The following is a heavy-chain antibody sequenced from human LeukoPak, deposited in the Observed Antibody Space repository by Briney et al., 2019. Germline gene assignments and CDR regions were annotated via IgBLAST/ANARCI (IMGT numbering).Heavy chain of an antibody. CDR1: GFTFSDYY. D-gene: IGHD4-11*01. J-gene: IGHJ4*02. CDR2: ISCRGGST. V-gene: IGHV3-11*01. CDR3: AREGQTTTDY. Sequence: NPGGSLRLSCAASGFTFSDYYMSWIRQAPVKGLEWISYISCRGGSTYYADSMKGRFTISRDNAKSSLYLQMNSLRAEDTAVYYCAREGQTTTDYWGQGTLVTVSS.